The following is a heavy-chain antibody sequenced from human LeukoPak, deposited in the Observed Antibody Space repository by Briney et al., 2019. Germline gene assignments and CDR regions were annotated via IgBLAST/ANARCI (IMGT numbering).Heavy chain of an antibody. V-gene: IGHV4-34*01. CDR2: INHSGST. D-gene: IGHD5-24*01. J-gene: IGHJ4*02. CDR1: GGSFSGYY. CDR3: ARGGRWLQPGVYDY. Sequence: SETLSLTCAVYGGSFSGYYWIWIRQPPGKGLEWIGEINHSGSTNYNPSLKSRVTISVDTSKNQFSLKLSSVTAADTAVYYCARGGRWLQPGVYDYWGQGTLVTVSS.